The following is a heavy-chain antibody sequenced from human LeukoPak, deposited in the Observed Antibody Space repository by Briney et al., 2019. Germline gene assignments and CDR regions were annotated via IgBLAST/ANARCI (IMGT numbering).Heavy chain of an antibody. CDR3: VRGDYGDYTLFDY. CDR2: IYSGGST. J-gene: IGHJ4*02. Sequence: GGSLRLSCAASGFTFSSWAMHWVRQAPGKGLEWVSVIYSGGSTCYADSVKGRFTISRDNSKNTLYLQMNSLRAEDTAVYYCVRGDYGDYTLFDYWGQGTLVTVSS. V-gene: IGHV3-53*01. D-gene: IGHD4-17*01. CDR1: GFTFSSWA.